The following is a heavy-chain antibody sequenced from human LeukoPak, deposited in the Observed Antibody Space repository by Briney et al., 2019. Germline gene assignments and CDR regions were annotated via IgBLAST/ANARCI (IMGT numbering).Heavy chain of an antibody. CDR3: ARLLMIPD. V-gene: IGHV1-24*01. Sequence: AASVKVSCKVSGYTLTELSMHWVRQAPGKGLEWMGGFDPEDGETIYAQKFQGRVTMTRNTSISTAYMELSSLRSEDTAVYYCARLLMIPDWGQGTLVTVSS. D-gene: IGHD2-8*01. J-gene: IGHJ4*02. CDR1: GYTLTELS. CDR2: FDPEDGET.